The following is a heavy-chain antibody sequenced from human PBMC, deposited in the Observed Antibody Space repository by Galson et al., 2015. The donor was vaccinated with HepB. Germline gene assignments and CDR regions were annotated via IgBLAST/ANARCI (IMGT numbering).Heavy chain of an antibody. D-gene: IGHD2-21*01. CDR2: ISGSGINT. CDR1: GFTFSSYA. J-gene: IGHJ4*02. Sequence: SLRLSCAASGFTFSSYAMSWVRQAPGKGLEWVSVISGSGINTYYADSVKGRCSISRDNSKNTLYLQMNSLRAEDTAVYYCAKDECGGECYYFDYWGQGTLVTVSS. CDR3: AKDECGGECYYFDY. V-gene: IGHV3-23*01.